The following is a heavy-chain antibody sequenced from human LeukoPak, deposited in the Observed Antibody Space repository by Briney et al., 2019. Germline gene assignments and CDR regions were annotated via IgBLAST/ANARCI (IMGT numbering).Heavy chain of an antibody. CDR3: AREAPYDILTGYYTHFDY. CDR1: GGSISSSSYY. J-gene: IGHJ4*02. D-gene: IGHD3-9*01. CDR2: IYYSGST. Sequence: SETLSLTCTVSGGSISSSSYYWGWIRQPPGKGLEWIGSIYYSGSTYYNPSLKSRVTISVDTSKNQFSLKLSSVTAADTAVYYCAREAPYDILTGYYTHFDYWGQGTLVTVSS. V-gene: IGHV4-39*07.